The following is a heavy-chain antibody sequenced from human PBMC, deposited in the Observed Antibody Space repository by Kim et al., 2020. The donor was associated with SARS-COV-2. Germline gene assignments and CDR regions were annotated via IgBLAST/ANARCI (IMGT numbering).Heavy chain of an antibody. CDR3: ARDFRGTSIRFLEVHQFVY. CDR2: VYYTGRT. J-gene: IGHJ4*02. CDR1: GGSISSSAYY. V-gene: IGHV4-39*02. D-gene: IGHD3-3*01. Sequence: SETLSLTCTVSGGSISSSAYYWGWIRQPPGKGLEWIGSVYYTGRTYYNPSLKGRFTISVDTSKNQFFLKLSSVTAADTGVYYCARDFRGTSIRFLEVHQFVYGGQGTLVTVSS.